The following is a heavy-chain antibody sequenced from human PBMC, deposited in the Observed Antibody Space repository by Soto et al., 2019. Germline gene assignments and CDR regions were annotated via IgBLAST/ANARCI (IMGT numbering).Heavy chain of an antibody. V-gene: IGHV3-33*01. Sequence: QPGGSLRLSCAASGFTFSSYGMHWVRQAPGKGLEWVAVIWYDGSNKYYADSVKGRFTISRDNSKNTLYLQMNSLRAEDTAVYYCARAAWSSVAGNGAFDIWGQGTMVTVSS. CDR3: ARAAWSSVAGNGAFDI. CDR1: GFTFSSYG. CDR2: IWYDGSNK. D-gene: IGHD6-19*01. J-gene: IGHJ3*02.